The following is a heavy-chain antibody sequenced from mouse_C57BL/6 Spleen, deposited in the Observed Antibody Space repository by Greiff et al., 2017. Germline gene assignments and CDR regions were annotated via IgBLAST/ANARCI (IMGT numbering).Heavy chain of an antibody. J-gene: IGHJ4*01. CDR1: GFTFSDYG. CDR2: ISSGSSTI. V-gene: IGHV5-17*01. D-gene: IGHD3-2*02. CDR3: AGLRLAMDY. Sequence: EVHLVESGGGLVKPGGSLTLSCAASGFTFSDYGMHWVRQAPEKGLEWVAYISSGSSTIYYADTVKGRFTISRDNAKNTLFLQMTSLRSEDTAMYYCAGLRLAMDYWGQGTSVTVSS.